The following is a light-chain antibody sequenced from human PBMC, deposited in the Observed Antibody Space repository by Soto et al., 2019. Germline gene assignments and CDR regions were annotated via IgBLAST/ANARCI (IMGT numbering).Light chain of an antibody. CDR3: QQTFMTPLT. J-gene: IGKJ5*01. CDR1: QYISNS. CDR2: AAS. Sequence: DIQMTQSPSSLSSSVGDRVTITCRATQYISNSLSWFQQKPGKAPHLLIYAASSLHSGVPSRFSGSGSGTDFTLTISSLQPEDFATYYCQQTFMTPLTFGQGTRLDI. V-gene: IGKV1-39*01.